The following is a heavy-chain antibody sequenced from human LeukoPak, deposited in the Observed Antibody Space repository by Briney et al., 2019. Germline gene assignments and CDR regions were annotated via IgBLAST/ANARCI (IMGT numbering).Heavy chain of an antibody. V-gene: IGHV3-7*03. CDR3: ARNNGMDV. CDR2: VNRDGSET. Sequence: GGSLRLSCAASGFALSSHSMTWVRQVPGRGPEWVANVNRDGSETYYLDSVKGRFTISKDNAKNSLYLQMNSLRAEDTALYHCARNNGMDVWGQGTTVIVSS. CDR1: GFALSSHS. J-gene: IGHJ6*02.